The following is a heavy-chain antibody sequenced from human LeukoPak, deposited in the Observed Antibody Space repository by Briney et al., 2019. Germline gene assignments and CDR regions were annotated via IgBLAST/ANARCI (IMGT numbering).Heavy chain of an antibody. V-gene: IGHV3-7*01. J-gene: IGHJ4*02. Sequence: GGSLRLSCAASGFTFTYCWMTWVRQAPGKRLEWLADIKQDGSEKHYVDSVKGRFTISRDNTKNSLYLQLNSLRAEDTAVYYCARDLLYGDYVGAYFDYWGQGALVTVSS. D-gene: IGHD4-17*01. CDR1: GFTFTYCW. CDR2: IKQDGSEK. CDR3: ARDLLYGDYVGAYFDY.